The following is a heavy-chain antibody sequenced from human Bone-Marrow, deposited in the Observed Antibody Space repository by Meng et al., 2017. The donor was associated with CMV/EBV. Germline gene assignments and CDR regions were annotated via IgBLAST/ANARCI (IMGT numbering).Heavy chain of an antibody. CDR2: IYYSGST. J-gene: IGHJ4*02. D-gene: IGHD4-11*01. CDR3: ARLDYRWGYFFDS. CDR1: GGSVSFGDYY. Sequence: SETLSLTCSVAGGSVSFGDYYWNWIRQPPGKGLEWIGYIYYSGSTKYNPSLKSRVTMSMDTSKNQFSLRLSSVTTADTAVYYCARLDYRWGYFFDSWGQGTLVTVYS. V-gene: IGHV4-61*08.